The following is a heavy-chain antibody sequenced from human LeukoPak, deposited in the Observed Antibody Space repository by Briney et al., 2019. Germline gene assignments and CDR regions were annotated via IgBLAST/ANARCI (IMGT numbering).Heavy chain of an antibody. V-gene: IGHV3-30*04. Sequence: GGSLRLSCAASGFTFSSYAMHWVRQAPGKGLEWVAVISYDGSNKYYADSVKGRFTISRDNSKNTLYLQMNSLRAEDKAVYYCAREICCSSSCLAFYILGQGKKVTVSS. D-gene: IGHD2-2*01. J-gene: IGHJ3*02. CDR1: GFTFSSYA. CDR3: AREICCSSSCLAFYI. CDR2: ISYDGSNK.